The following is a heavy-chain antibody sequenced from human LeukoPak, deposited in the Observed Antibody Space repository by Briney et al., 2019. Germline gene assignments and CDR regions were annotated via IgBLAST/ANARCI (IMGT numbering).Heavy chain of an antibody. CDR3: ARGVLATVLVDP. CDR1: GYTFTGYY. CDR2: INPNSGGT. J-gene: IGHJ5*02. V-gene: IGHV1-2*02. Sequence: ASVKVSCKASGYTFTGYYMHWVRQAPGQGLEWMGWINPNSGGTNYAQKFQGRVTMTRDTSIGTAYMELSRLRSDDTAVYYCARGVLATVLVDPWGQGTLVTVSS. D-gene: IGHD5-12*01.